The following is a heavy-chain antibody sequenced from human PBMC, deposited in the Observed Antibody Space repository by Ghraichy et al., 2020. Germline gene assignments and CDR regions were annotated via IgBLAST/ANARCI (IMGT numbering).Heavy chain of an antibody. Sequence: SETLSLTCAVYGGSFSGYYWSWIRQPPGKGLEWIGEINHSGSTNYNPSLKSRVTISVDTSKNQFSLKLSSVTAADTAVYYCARAVVVTPYFDYWGQGTLVTVSS. J-gene: IGHJ4*02. V-gene: IGHV4-34*01. CDR1: GGSFSGYY. D-gene: IGHD2-21*02. CDR2: INHSGST. CDR3: ARAVVVTPYFDY.